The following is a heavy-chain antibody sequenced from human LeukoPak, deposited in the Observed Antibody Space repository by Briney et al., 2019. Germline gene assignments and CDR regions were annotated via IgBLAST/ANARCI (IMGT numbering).Heavy chain of an antibody. CDR1: GVTFSSNV. V-gene: IGHV1-69*04. J-gene: IGHJ4*02. CDR2: FIANFSRE. Sequence: ASVKVACKAEGVTFSSNVISCILQAPGQGLEWAGRFIANFSRENYALKCQRRVSITVDRSKSASEMALSGLRSEDTDIYYCATMNGYGSANCGQGTLVTVSS. D-gene: IGHD3-10*01. CDR3: ATMNGYGSAN.